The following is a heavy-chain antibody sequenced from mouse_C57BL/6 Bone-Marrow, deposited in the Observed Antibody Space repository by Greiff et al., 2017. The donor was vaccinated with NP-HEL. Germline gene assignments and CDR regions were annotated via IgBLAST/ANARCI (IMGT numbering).Heavy chain of an antibody. CDR3: ARGGLLWLRRGAWFAY. CDR2: IYPRSGNT. V-gene: IGHV1-81*01. Sequence: QVQLQQSGAELARPGASVKLSCKASGYTFTSYGISWVKQRTGQGLEWIGEIYPRSGNTYYNEKFKGKATLTADKSSSTAYMELRSLTSEDSAVYFCARGGLLWLRRGAWFAYWGQGTLVTVSA. J-gene: IGHJ3*01. CDR1: GYTFTSYG. D-gene: IGHD2-2*01.